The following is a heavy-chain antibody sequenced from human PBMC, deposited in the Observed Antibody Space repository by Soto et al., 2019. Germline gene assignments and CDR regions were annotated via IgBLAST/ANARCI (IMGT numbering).Heavy chain of an antibody. CDR1: GFTFSSYE. CDR3: ARERWDYYDSSGYYNYYYGMDV. V-gene: IGHV3-48*03. Sequence: PGGSLRLSCAASGFTFSSYEMNWVRQAPGKGLEWVSYISSSGSTIYYADSVKGRFTISRDNAKNSLYLQMNSLRAEGTAVYYCARERWDYYDSSGYYNYYYGMDVWGQGTTVTVSS. J-gene: IGHJ6*02. CDR2: ISSSGSTI. D-gene: IGHD3-22*01.